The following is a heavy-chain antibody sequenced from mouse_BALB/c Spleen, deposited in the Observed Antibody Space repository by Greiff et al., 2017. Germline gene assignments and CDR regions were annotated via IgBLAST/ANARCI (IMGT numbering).Heavy chain of an antibody. CDR2: IRSKSNNYAT. D-gene: IGHD2-14*01. CDR3: VRHRDYRYDGYYFDY. Sequence: EVQRVESGGGLVQPKGSLKLSCAASGFTFNTYAMNWVRQAPGKGLEWVARIRSKSNNYATYYADSVKDRFTISRDDSQSMLYLQMNNLKTEDTAMYYCVRHRDYRYDGYYFDYWGQGTTLTVSS. CDR1: GFTFNTYA. J-gene: IGHJ2*01. V-gene: IGHV10-1*02.